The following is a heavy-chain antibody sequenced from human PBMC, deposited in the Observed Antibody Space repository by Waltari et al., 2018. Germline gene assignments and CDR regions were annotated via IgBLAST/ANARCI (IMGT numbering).Heavy chain of an antibody. CDR1: GFIFSTYW. J-gene: IGHJ4*02. V-gene: IGHV3-74*01. Sequence: EVQLVESGGGLVQPGGSLRLSCVASGFIFSTYWMDWVRQAPGKGLVWVSRIKRDGSSTTYADSVKGQFTISRDNAKNTLCLHMSSLRAEDTAVYYCVRENIAAAGLESWGQGTLVTVSS. CDR2: IKRDGSST. CDR3: VRENIAAAGLES. D-gene: IGHD6-13*01.